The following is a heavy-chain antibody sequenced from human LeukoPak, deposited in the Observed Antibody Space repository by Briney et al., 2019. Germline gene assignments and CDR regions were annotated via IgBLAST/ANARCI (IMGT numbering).Heavy chain of an antibody. CDR3: ARSGLYYYDSSGLGY. J-gene: IGHJ4*02. D-gene: IGHD3-22*01. V-gene: IGHV3-20*04. CDR2: INWNGGST. Sequence: GGSLRLSCAASGFTFDDYGMSSVRQAPGKGLGWVSGINWNGGSTGYADSVKGRFTISRDNAKNSLYLQMNSLRAEDTALYYCARSGLYYYDSSGLGYWGQGTLVTVSS. CDR1: GFTFDDYG.